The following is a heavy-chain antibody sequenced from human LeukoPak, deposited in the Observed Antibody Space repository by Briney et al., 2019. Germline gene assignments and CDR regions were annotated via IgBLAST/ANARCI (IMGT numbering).Heavy chain of an antibody. CDR2: IKQDGSEK. V-gene: IGHV3-7*01. D-gene: IGHD6-13*01. Sequence: HPGGTLRLSCAASGFTFSSYGMSWVRQAPGKGLEWVANIKQDGSEKYYVDSVKGRSTISRDNAKNSLYLQMNSLRAEDTAVYYCARDELGSSWYWNTYYYYYMDVWGKGTTVTISS. J-gene: IGHJ6*03. CDR1: GFTFSSYG. CDR3: ARDELGSSWYWNTYYYYYMDV.